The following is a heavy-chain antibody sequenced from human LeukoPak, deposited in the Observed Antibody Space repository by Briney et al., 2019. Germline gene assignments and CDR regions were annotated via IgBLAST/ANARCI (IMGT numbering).Heavy chain of an antibody. D-gene: IGHD3-10*01. CDR2: ISDSGGRT. J-gene: IGHJ4*02. Sequence: GGSLRLSCAVSGITLSNYGMSWVRQAPGKGLEWVAGISDSGGRTNYADSVKGRFTISRDNAKSSLYLQMSSLRAEDSAVYFCARWATSYDFWGQGTLVTVSS. V-gene: IGHV3-23*01. CDR3: ARWATSYDF. CDR1: GITLSNYG.